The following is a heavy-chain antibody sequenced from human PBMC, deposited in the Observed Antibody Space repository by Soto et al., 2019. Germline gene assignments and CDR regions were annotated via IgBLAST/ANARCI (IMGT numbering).Heavy chain of an antibody. V-gene: IGHV1-69*13. CDR1: GGTFSSYA. J-gene: IGHJ6*03. CDR3: ARGGVVVVPAAYYYYYYMDV. CDR2: IIPIFGTA. Sequence: ASVKVSCKASGGTFSSYAISWVRQAPGQGLEWMGGIIPIFGTANYAQKFQGRVTITADESTSTAYMELSSLRSEDTAVYYCARGGVVVVPAAYYYYYYMDVWGKGTTVTVSS. D-gene: IGHD2-2*01.